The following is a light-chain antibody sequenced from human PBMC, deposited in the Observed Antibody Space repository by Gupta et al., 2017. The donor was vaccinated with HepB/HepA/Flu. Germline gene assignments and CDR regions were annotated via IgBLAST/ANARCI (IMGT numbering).Light chain of an antibody. Sequence: QTVVTQEPSLSVSPGGTVTLTCGLTSGSGSTNSYPGWYQQPPGQHPLTRIEKTNIRFSGVPDRFSASILGTKAVINITGAQADDDSYEECMLSGGSGSVVFGGGTKLTVL. V-gene: IGLV8-61*01. J-gene: IGLJ2*01. CDR3: MLSGGSGSVV. CDR1: SGSGSTNSY. CDR2: KTN.